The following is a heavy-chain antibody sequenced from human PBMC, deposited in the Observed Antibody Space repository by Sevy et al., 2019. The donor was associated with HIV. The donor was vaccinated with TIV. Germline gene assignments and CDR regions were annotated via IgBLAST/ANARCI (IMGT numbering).Heavy chain of an antibody. CDR2: INPNSGGT. V-gene: IGHV1-2*02. J-gene: IGHJ6*03. CDR3: ARDLGLDKGDFWSGYYAFYYYYYMDV. D-gene: IGHD3-3*01. Sequence: ASVKVSCKASGYTFTGYYMHWVRQAPGQGLEWMGWINPNSGGTNYAQKFQGRVTMTRDTSISTAYMELGRLRSDDTAVYYCARDLGLDKGDFWSGYYAFYYYYYMDVWGKGTTVTVSS. CDR1: GYTFTGYY.